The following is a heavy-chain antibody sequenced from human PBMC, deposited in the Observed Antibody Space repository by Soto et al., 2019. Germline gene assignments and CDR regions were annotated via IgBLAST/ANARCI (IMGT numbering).Heavy chain of an antibody. CDR2: ISSSSSYI. CDR3: ARDVRSYEAYYYYMDV. D-gene: IGHD5-12*01. CDR1: GFTFSSYS. J-gene: IGHJ6*03. Sequence: GGSLRLSCAASGFTFSSYSMNWVRQAPGKGLEWVSSISSSSSYIYYADSVKGRFTISRDNAKNSLYLQMNSLRAEDTAVYYCARDVRSYEAYYYYMDVWGKGTTVTVSS. V-gene: IGHV3-21*01.